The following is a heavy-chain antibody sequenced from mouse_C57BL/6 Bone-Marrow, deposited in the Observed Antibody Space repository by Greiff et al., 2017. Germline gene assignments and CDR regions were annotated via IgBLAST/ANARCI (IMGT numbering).Heavy chain of an antibody. CDR2: ISSGGSYI. D-gene: IGHD1-1*01. CDR3: ARLYYGSSYAMDY. CDR1: GFTFSSYG. J-gene: IGHJ4*01. Sequence: VQLKQSGGDLVKPGGSLKLSCAASGFTFSSYGMSWVRQTPDKVLEWVATISSGGSYIYYPDSVKGRFTISRDNAKNTLYLQMSSLKYEDTAMYYWARLYYGSSYAMDYWGQGTSVTVSS. V-gene: IGHV5-6*01.